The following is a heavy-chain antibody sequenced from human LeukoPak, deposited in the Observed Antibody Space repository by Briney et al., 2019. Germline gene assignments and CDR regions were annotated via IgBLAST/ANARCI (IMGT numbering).Heavy chain of an antibody. J-gene: IGHJ2*01. CDR1: GGSISSSTYY. Sequence: KASETLSLTCTVSGGSISSSTYYWGWIRQPPGKGLEWIGSIYYSGSTYYNPSLKSRVTISLDTSKNQFSLKLTSVTAADTAVYYCARDRLGATGHWRIDLWGRGTLVTVSS. CDR2: IYYSGST. V-gene: IGHV4-39*07. D-gene: IGHD1-26*01. CDR3: ARDRLGATGHWRIDL.